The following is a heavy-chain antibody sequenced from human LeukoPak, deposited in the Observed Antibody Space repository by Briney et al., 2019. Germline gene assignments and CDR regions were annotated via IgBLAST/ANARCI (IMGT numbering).Heavy chain of an antibody. CDR3: ASPPVHYYDSSGYYDAFDI. Sequence: ASVKVSCKASGYTVTGYYMHWVRQAPGQGLEWMGRINPNSGGTNYAQKFQGRVTMTRDTSISTAYMELSRLRSDDTAVYYCASPPVHYYDSSGYYDAFDIWGQGTMVTVSS. D-gene: IGHD3-22*01. J-gene: IGHJ3*02. CDR1: GYTVTGYY. CDR2: INPNSGGT. V-gene: IGHV1-2*06.